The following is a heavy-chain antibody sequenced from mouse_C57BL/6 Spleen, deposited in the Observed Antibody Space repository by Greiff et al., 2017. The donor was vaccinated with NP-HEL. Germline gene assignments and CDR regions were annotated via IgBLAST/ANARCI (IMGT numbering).Heavy chain of an antibody. D-gene: IGHD3-2*02. V-gene: IGHV1-55*01. CDR1: GYTFTSYW. CDR2: IYPGSGST. Sequence: VQLQQSGAELVKPGASVKMSCKASGYTFTSYWITWVKQRPGQGLEWIGDIYPGSGSTNYNEKFKSKATLTVDTSSSTAYMQLSSLTSEDSAVYYCARRGETAQAFYAMDYWGQGTSVTVSS. J-gene: IGHJ4*01. CDR3: ARRGETAQAFYAMDY.